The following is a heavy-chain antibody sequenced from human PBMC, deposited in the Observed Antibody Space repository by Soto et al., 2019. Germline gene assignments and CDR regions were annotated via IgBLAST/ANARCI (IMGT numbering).Heavy chain of an antibody. Sequence: QVQLEQSGAEVKKPGSSVKVSCKASGGTFSNSAISWVRQAPGQGLEWMGGIMPIFRTPDYAQKFQGRVTITADESTSTVYMELSGLKSVDTAVYYCARDKDRQQLGGNYYYILDVWGQGTTVTVSS. CDR2: IMPIFRTP. CDR3: ARDKDRQQLGGNYYYILDV. D-gene: IGHD3-10*01. J-gene: IGHJ6*02. V-gene: IGHV1-69*12. CDR1: GGTFSNSA.